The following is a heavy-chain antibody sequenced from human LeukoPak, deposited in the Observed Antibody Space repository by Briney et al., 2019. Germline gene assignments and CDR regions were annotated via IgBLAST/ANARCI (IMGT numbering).Heavy chain of an antibody. CDR3: ARRIGYSSSSRAWDFDY. V-gene: IGHV4-34*01. CDR2: INHSGST. Sequence: SETLSLTCAVYGGSFSGYYWSWIRQPPGKGLEWIGEINHSGSTNYNPSLKSRVTISVDTSKNQFSLKLSSVTAADTAVYYCARRIGYSSSSRAWDFDYWGQGTLVTVSS. CDR1: GGSFSGYY. J-gene: IGHJ4*02. D-gene: IGHD6-6*01.